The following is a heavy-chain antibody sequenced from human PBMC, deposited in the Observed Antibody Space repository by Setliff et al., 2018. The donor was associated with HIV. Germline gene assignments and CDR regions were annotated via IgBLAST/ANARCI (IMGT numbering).Heavy chain of an antibody. J-gene: IGHJ4*01. CDR1: GFTFSSYG. V-gene: IGHV3-23*01. Sequence: GGSLRLSCAASGFTFSSYGMHWVRQAPGKGLEWVSAISGSTGSTYYADSVKGRFTISRDNSKNTPYLQMNSLRAEDTAVYYCARDRGGSSYFDYWGQGTLVTV. D-gene: IGHD1-26*01. CDR3: ARDRGGSSYFDY. CDR2: ISGSTGST.